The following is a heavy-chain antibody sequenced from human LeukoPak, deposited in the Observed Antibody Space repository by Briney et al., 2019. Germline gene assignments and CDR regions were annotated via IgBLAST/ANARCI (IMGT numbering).Heavy chain of an antibody. Sequence: GGSLRLSCAASGFMFSSYGMHWVRQAPGKRLEWVAFIRYDGSNKYSGDSVRGRFTISRDNSKNTLYLQMNSLRAEDTAVYYCAKLSPTDTSGDYWGQGTLVTVSS. D-gene: IGHD3-10*01. CDR1: GFMFSSYG. CDR3: AKLSPTDTSGDY. V-gene: IGHV3-30*02. J-gene: IGHJ4*02. CDR2: IRYDGSNK.